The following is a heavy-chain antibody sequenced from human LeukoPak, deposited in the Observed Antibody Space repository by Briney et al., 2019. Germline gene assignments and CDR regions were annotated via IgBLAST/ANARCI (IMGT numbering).Heavy chain of an antibody. V-gene: IGHV3-66*01. CDR2: IYSGGST. Sequence: GGSLRLSCAASGFTVSSNYMSWVRQAPGKGLEWVSVIYSGGSTYYADSVKGRFTISRDNSKSTLYLQMNSLRAEDTAVYYCAREGDTAMVPNYYYYGMDVWGQGTTVTVSS. J-gene: IGHJ6*02. CDR1: GFTVSSNY. D-gene: IGHD5-18*01. CDR3: AREGDTAMVPNYYYYGMDV.